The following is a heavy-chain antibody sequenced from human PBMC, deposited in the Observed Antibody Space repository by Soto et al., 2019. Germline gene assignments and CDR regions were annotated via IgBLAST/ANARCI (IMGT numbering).Heavy chain of an antibody. CDR2: IYTSGST. V-gene: IGHV4-4*07. CDR1: GGSSSSYY. D-gene: IGHD5-12*01. J-gene: IGHJ6*02. Sequence: SETMSLTCTVAGGSSSSYYGSWILQPDGKGLEWIGRIYTSGSTNYNPSLKSRVTMSVDTSKNQFSLKLSSVTAADTAVYYCAREGHIVATGNYYYYYGMDVWGQGTTVTVSS. CDR3: AREGHIVATGNYYYYYGMDV.